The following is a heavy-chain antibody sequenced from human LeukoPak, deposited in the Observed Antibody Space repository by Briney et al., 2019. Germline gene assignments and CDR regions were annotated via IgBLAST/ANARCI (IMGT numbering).Heavy chain of an antibody. Sequence: ASVKVSCKASGSTFSSYVFNWVRQAPGQGLEWMGGIIPIFGTANYAQKFQGRVTITADESTSTAYMELSSLRSEDTAVYYCARDRSAVAGNKGGDYYMDVWGKGTTVTISS. CDR1: GSTFSSYV. CDR3: ARDRSAVAGNKGGDYYMDV. J-gene: IGHJ6*03. CDR2: IIPIFGTA. V-gene: IGHV1-69*13. D-gene: IGHD6-19*01.